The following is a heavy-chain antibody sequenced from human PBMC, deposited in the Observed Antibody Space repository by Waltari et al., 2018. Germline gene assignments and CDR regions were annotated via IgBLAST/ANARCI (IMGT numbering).Heavy chain of an antibody. D-gene: IGHD5-18*01. CDR2: IYYSGST. CDR3: ARHQFRGYSYGHFDY. V-gene: IGHV4-39*01. J-gene: IGHJ4*02. CDR1: GGSISSSSYY. Sequence: QLQLQESGPGLVKPSETLSLTCTVSGGSISSSSYYWGWIRQPPGKGLEWIGSIYYSGSTYYNPSLKSRVTISVDTSKNQFSLKLSSVTAADTAVYYCARHQFRGYSYGHFDYWGQGTLVTASS.